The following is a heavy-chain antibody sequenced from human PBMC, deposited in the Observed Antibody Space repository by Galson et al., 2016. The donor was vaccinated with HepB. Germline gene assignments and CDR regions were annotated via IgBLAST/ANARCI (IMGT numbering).Heavy chain of an antibody. CDR1: RFTFGSYA. D-gene: IGHD2-2*01. V-gene: IGHV3-23*01. J-gene: IGHJ4*02. CDR3: AQDIVVVPAPLFDY. Sequence: SLRLSCAASRFTFGSYAMSWVRQAPGKGLEWVSGISGSAGSTYYADSVKGRFTISRDNSKNTLYLQTNSLRAEDTAVYYCAQDIVVVPAPLFDYWGQGTLVTVSS. CDR2: ISGSAGST.